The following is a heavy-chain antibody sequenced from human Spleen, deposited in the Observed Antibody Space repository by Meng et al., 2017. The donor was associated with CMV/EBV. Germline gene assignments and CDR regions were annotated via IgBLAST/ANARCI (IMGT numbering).Heavy chain of an antibody. V-gene: IGHV3-30*03. D-gene: IGHD1-14*01. J-gene: IGHJ4*02. Sequence: LSCAASGFTFSSYSMNWVRQAPGKGLEWVAVISFDGTNKFYADSVKGRFTISRDNSKNTLYLQMNSLRAEDTAVYYCARDRGNLLDYWGQGTLVTVSS. CDR1: GFTFSSYS. CDR3: ARDRGNLLDY. CDR2: ISFDGTNK.